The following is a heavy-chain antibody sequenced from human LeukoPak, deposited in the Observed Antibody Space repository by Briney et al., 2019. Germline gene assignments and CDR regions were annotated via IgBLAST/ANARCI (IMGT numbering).Heavy chain of an antibody. V-gene: IGHV1-46*02. CDR2: INPTGDPT. CDR1: GYTFNSYY. Sequence: ASVKVSCKTSGYTFNSYYMHWVRQAPGQGLEWVGIINPTGDPTTYAQKFQGRVTMTTDTSTSTAYMELRSLRSEDTAVYYCARESGYGNYMDVWGKGTTVTISS. J-gene: IGHJ6*03. CDR3: ARESGYGNYMDV. D-gene: IGHD3-10*01.